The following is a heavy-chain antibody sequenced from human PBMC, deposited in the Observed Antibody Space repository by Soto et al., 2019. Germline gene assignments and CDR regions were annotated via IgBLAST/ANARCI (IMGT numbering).Heavy chain of an antibody. J-gene: IGHJ5*02. CDR3: ARDAPYPQGKWLNLDL. V-gene: IGHV3-21*01. CDR1: WFTFRVCA. Sequence: LXLSFADSWFTFRVCAMSWVRHAQVKGLEWVSAISGSSIDYADSVKGRFTISRDNAKNSLYLQMNSLRAEDTALYYCARDAPYPQGKWLNLDLWGQGTLVTVSS. D-gene: IGHD5-12*01. CDR2: ISGSSI.